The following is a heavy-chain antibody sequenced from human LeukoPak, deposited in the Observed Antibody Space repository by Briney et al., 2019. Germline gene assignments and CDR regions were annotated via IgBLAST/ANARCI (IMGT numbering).Heavy chain of an antibody. D-gene: IGHD3-9*01. J-gene: IGHJ4*02. Sequence: ASVTVSCTASGYTFTSYGISWVRQAPGQGLEWMGWISAYNGNTNYAQKLQGRVTMTTDTSTSTAYMELRSLRSDDTAVYYCARSPLYDILTGYYYFDYWGQGTLVTVSS. V-gene: IGHV1-18*01. CDR2: ISAYNGNT. CDR3: ARSPLYDILTGYYYFDY. CDR1: GYTFTSYG.